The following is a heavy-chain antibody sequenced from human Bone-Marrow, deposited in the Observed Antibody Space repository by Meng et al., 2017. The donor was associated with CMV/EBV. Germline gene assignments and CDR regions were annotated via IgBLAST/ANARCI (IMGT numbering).Heavy chain of an antibody. CDR1: GGTSSSYA. D-gene: IGHD4-11*01. Sequence: SVKVSCKASGGTSSSYAISWVRQAPGQGLEWMGGIIPIFGTANYAQKFQGRVTITTDESTSTAYMELSSLRSEDTAVYYCARVGFGNYIPYYYYYYGMDVWGQGTTVTVAS. CDR2: IIPIFGTA. V-gene: IGHV1-69*05. CDR3: ARVGFGNYIPYYYYYYGMDV. J-gene: IGHJ6*02.